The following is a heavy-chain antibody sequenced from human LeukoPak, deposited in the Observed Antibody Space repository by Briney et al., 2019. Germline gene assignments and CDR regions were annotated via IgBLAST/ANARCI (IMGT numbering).Heavy chain of an antibody. D-gene: IGHD3-22*01. V-gene: IGHV4-59*01. CDR1: GGSISSYY. J-gene: IGHJ3*02. CDR2: IYYSGST. CDR3: AREDYYDSSGYYTDAFDI. Sequence: SETLSLTCTVSGGSISSYYWSWIRQPPGKGLEWIGYIYYSGSTNYDPSLKSRVTISVDTSKNQFSLKLSSATAADTAVYYCAREDYYDSSGYYTDAFDIWGQGTMVTVSS.